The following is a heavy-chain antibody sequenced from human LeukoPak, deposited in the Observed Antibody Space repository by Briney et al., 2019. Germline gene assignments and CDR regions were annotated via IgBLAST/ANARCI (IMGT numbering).Heavy chain of an antibody. CDR1: GGSFSDYY. D-gene: IGHD5/OR15-5a*01. CDR2: ISHGGST. Sequence: SETLSLTCAVYGGSFSDYYWTWIRQPPGKGLEWIGEISHGGSTNYKASLKSRVTISVDTSKNQFSLKLSSVTAADTAVYYCARSTASRGRNWFDPWGQGTLVTVSS. CDR3: ARSTASRGRNWFDP. J-gene: IGHJ5*02. V-gene: IGHV4-34*01.